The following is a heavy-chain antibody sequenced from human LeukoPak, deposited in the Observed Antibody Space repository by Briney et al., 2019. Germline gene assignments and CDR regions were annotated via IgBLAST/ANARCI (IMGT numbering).Heavy chain of an antibody. D-gene: IGHD2-2*02. CDR3: ARGRFRYCSSTSCYKWFDP. CDR1: GGSISSGGYS. CDR2: IYHSGST. V-gene: IGHV4-30-2*01. J-gene: IGHJ5*02. Sequence: ASETLSLTCAVPGGSISSGGYSWSWIRQPPGKGLEWIGYIYHSGSTYYNPSLKSRVTISVDTSKNQFSLKLSSVTAADTAVYYCARGRFRYCSSTSCYKWFDPWGQGTLVTVSS.